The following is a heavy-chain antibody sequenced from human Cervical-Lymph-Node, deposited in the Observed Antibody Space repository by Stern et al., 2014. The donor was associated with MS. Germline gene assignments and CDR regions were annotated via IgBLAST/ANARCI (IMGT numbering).Heavy chain of an antibody. Sequence: VQLVESGGGVVQPGRSLRLSCAASGFTFSRNGMHWVRQAPGKGLEWVGVIWYDGSNDKYVDSVKGRFTISRDNSKNTLYLQMNSLRVEDTAVYYCVAYASGDNINHWGQGPLVTVSS. CDR1: GFTFSRNG. D-gene: IGHD6-19*01. J-gene: IGHJ5*02. CDR2: IWYDGSND. V-gene: IGHV3-33*03. CDR3: VAYASGDNINH.